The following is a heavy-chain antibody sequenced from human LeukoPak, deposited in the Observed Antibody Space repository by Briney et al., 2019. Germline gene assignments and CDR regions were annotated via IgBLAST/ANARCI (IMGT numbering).Heavy chain of an antibody. CDR3: ANSPKGY. V-gene: IGHV3-30*18. J-gene: IGHJ4*02. CDR2: ISYDGSNK. CDR1: GFTFSSYG. Sequence: PGGSLRLSRAASGFTFSSYGMHWVRQAPGKGLEWVAVISYDGSNKYYADSVKGRFTISRDNSKNTLYLQMNSLRAEDTAVYYCANSPKGYWGQGTLVTVSS.